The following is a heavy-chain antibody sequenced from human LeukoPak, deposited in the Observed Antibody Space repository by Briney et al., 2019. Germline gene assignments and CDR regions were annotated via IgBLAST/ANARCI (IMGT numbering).Heavy chain of an antibody. V-gene: IGHV3-13*01. CDR2: IGTAGDT. Sequence: TGGSLRLSCAASGFTFSSYVMHWVRQATGKGLEWVSAIGTAGDTYYPGSVKGRFTISRENAKNFLYLQMNSLRAGDTAVYYCARAAAGTLAFDIWGQGTMVTVSS. CDR1: GFTFSSYV. D-gene: IGHD6-13*01. J-gene: IGHJ3*02. CDR3: ARAAAGTLAFDI.